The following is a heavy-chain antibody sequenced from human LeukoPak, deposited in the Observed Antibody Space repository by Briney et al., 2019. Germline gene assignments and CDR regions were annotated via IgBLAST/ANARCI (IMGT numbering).Heavy chain of an antibody. D-gene: IGHD1-1*01. CDR3: ARSLTTLTYEGY. CDR2: INPDGGAK. J-gene: IGHJ4*02. Sequence: PGGSLRLSCATSGFTFSSNWMSWVRHAPGRGLEWVANINPDGGAKYYAASVKGRFTVSRDNAKNSLFLQMNSLRAEDTAIYYCARSLTTLTYEGYWGQGTLVTVSS. CDR1: GFTFSSNW. V-gene: IGHV3-7*01.